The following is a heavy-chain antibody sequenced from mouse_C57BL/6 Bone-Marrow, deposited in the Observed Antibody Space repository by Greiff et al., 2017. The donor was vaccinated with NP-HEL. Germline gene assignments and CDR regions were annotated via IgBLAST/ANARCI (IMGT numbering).Heavy chain of an antibody. Sequence: QVQLQQSGPGLVQPSQSLSITCTVSGFSLTSYGVHWVRQSPGKGLEWLGVIWSGGSTDYNAAFISRLSISKDNSKSQVFFKMNSLQADDTAIYYCARAGIYYGSSYRYFDVWGTGTTVTVSS. V-gene: IGHV2-2*01. CDR3: ARAGIYYGSSYRYFDV. CDR2: IWSGGST. J-gene: IGHJ1*03. D-gene: IGHD1-1*01. CDR1: GFSLTSYG.